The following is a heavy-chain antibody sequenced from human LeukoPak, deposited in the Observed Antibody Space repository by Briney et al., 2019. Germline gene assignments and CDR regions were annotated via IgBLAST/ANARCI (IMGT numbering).Heavy chain of an antibody. Sequence: GGSLRLSCAASGFTFSSYDIHWARQATGKGLEWVSGIGTAGEIYYPGSVKGRFTISRENAKNSLYLQMNSLRAGDTAVYYCARGISWYFDLWGRGTLVTVSS. CDR1: GFTFSSYD. CDR2: IGTAGEI. CDR3: ARGISWYFDL. V-gene: IGHV3-13*01. J-gene: IGHJ2*01. D-gene: IGHD3-3*02.